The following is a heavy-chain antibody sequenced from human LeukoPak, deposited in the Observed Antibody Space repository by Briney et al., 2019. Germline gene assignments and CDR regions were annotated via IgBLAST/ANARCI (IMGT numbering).Heavy chain of an antibody. CDR2: INGDGRNI. D-gene: IGHD6-19*01. CDR1: GFTFSSYW. V-gene: IGHV3-74*01. Sequence: GGSLRLSCVASGFTFSSYWMHWVRQDPRKGLVWVSRINGDGRNINYADSVRGRFTISRDNAKNSLYLQMNSLRAEDTAVYYCARRTLAVAGSPDYWGQGTLVTVSS. J-gene: IGHJ4*02. CDR3: ARRTLAVAGSPDY.